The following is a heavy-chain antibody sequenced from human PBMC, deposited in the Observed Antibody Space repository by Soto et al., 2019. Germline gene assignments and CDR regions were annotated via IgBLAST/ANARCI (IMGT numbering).Heavy chain of an antibody. J-gene: IGHJ4*02. CDR1: GFTFSSYG. V-gene: IGHV3-33*01. CDR3: ARTPLGVVAATPYFDY. Sequence: QVQLVESGGGVVQPGRSLRLSCAASGFTFSSYGMHWVREAPGKGLEWVAVIWYDGSNKYYADSVKGRFTISRDNSKNTLYLQMNSLRAEDTAVYYCARTPLGVVAATPYFDYWGQGTLVTVSS. CDR2: IWYDGSNK. D-gene: IGHD2-15*01.